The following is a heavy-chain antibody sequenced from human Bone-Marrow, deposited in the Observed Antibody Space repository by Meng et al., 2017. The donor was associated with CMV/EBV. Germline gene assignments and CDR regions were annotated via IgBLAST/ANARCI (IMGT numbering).Heavy chain of an antibody. Sequence: ASVKVSCKASGYTFTGYYMHWVRQAPGQGLEWMGWINPNSGGTNYAQKIQGRVTMTRDTSISTAYMELSRLRSDDTAVYYCARDDTVPAATQPDYYYYGMDVWGQGTTVTVSS. V-gene: IGHV1-2*02. CDR2: INPNSGGT. J-gene: IGHJ6*02. CDR3: ARDDTVPAATQPDYYYYGMDV. D-gene: IGHD2-2*01. CDR1: GYTFTGYY.